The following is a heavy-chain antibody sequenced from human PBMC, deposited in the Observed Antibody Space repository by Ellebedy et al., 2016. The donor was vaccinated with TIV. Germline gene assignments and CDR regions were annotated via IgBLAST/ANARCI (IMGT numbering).Heavy chain of an antibody. CDR3: TTVYRYNYDSV. CDR2: IKSKTDGGAA. D-gene: IGHD5-18*01. V-gene: IGHV3-15*01. CDR1: GFTFSNAW. J-gene: IGHJ4*02. Sequence: GGSLRLSCAASGFTFSNAWMNWVRQAPGKGLEWVGRIKSKTDGGAADYAAPVKGRFTISRDDSKNTLYLQMNSLKTEDTAVFFCTTVYRYNYDSVWGQGTLVTVSS.